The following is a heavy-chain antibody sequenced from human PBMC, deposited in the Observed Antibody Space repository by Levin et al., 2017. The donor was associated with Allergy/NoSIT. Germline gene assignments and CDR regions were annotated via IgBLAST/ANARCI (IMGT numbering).Heavy chain of an antibody. D-gene: IGHD3-22*01. CDR2: IRSKANSYAT. CDR3: TTSPTYYYDSSGSLDY. J-gene: IGHJ4*02. CDR1: GFTFSGSA. Sequence: GESLKISCAASGFTFSGSAMHWVRQASGKGLEWVGRIRSKANSYATAYAASVKGRFTISRDDSKNTAYLQMNSLKTEDTAVYYCTTSPTYYYDSSGSLDYWGQGTLVTVSS. V-gene: IGHV3-73*01.